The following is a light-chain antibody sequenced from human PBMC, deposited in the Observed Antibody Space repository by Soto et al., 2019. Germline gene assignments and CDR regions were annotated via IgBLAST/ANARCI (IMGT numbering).Light chain of an antibody. Sequence: TKSPSSLWLSTNNPSTLSFMASQSVSILLAWYQQKPGQAPRLLIHGATTRATGIPARFSGSGSGTEFTLTICSLQSEDFAVYCCQQYNNCPRTFGQGTKVEI. V-gene: IGKV3-15*01. J-gene: IGKJ1*01. CDR1: QSVSIL. CDR2: GAT. CDR3: QQYNNCPRT.